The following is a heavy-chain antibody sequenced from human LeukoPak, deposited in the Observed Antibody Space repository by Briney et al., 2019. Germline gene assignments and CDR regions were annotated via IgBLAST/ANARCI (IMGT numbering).Heavy chain of an antibody. CDR2: IYYSGST. J-gene: IGHJ4*02. V-gene: IGHV4-61*01. CDR3: ARVARGGVSSSIALDF. Sequence: SETLSLTCAVSGGSVSSGSHYWSWIRQPPGKGLEWIGYIYYSGSTNYNPSLKSRVTISVDTSKKQFSLKLSSVTAADTAVYYCARVARGGVSSSIALDFWGQGTLVTVSS. CDR1: GGSVSSGSHY. D-gene: IGHD6-6*01.